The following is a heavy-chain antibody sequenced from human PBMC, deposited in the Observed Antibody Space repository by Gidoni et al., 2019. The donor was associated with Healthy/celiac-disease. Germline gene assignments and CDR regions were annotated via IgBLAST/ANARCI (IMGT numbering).Heavy chain of an antibody. V-gene: IGHV3-33*01. D-gene: IGHD5-12*01. Sequence: QVQLVESGGGGVEHARSLRLSCGASGVIVSSYGMHWVRHGAGKWLEWVAVIWYDSSNKYDADSVNGRFTISRDNSKNTLYLQKNSLRAEDTAVYYCARGVGMATIKMFDYWGQGTLVTVSS. CDR1: GVIVSSYG. CDR3: ARGVGMATIKMFDY. CDR2: IWYDSSNK. J-gene: IGHJ4*02.